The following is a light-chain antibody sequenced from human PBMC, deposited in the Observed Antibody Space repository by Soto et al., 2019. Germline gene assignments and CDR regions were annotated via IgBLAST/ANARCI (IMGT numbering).Light chain of an antibody. CDR1: QSVGSTY. J-gene: IGKJ3*01. CDR3: QQYGTSPRT. Sequence: EIVLTQSPGTLSLSPGERATLSCRASQSVGSTYLAWYQQKPGQAPKLLIYGVSSRATGIPDRFSGSGSGTDFTLTISGREPEDFAVYYCQQYGTSPRTFGPGTKVDI. CDR2: GVS. V-gene: IGKV3-20*01.